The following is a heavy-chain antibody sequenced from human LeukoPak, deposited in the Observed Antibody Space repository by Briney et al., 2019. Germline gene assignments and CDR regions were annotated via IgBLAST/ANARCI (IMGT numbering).Heavy chain of an antibody. V-gene: IGHV4-61*02. CDR1: GGSISSGSYY. J-gene: IGHJ5*02. CDR2: IYTSGST. D-gene: IGHD2-2*01. Sequence: PSETLSLTCTVSGGSISSGSYYWSWIRQPAGKGLEWIGRIYTSGSTNYNPSLKSRVTISVDTSKNQFSLKLSSVTAADTAVYYCAREPNYCSSTGCYLLNWFDPWGQGTLVTVSS. CDR3: AREPNYCSSTGCYLLNWFDP.